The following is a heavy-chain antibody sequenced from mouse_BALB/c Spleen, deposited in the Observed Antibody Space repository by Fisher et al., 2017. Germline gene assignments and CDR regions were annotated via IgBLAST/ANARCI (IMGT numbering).Heavy chain of an antibody. CDR3: ARGRNSYWYFDV. V-gene: IGHV5-12*03. Sequence: RFTTSRDNAKNTLYLEMSSLRSEDTAMYYCARGRNSYWYFDVWGAGTTVTVSS. J-gene: IGHJ1*01.